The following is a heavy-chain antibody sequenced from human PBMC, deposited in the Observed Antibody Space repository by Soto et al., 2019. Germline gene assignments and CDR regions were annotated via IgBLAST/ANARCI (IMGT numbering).Heavy chain of an antibody. Sequence: SETLSLTCTVSGGSISSSSYYWGWIRQTPGKGLEWIGSIYYSGSTYYNPSLKSRVTISVDTSKNQFSMKLSSVTAADTAVYYCARPNGSGSYYPDAFDICGQGTMVTVSS. CDR1: GGSISSSSYY. D-gene: IGHD3-10*01. CDR2: IYYSGST. J-gene: IGHJ3*02. CDR3: ARPNGSGSYYPDAFDI. V-gene: IGHV4-39*01.